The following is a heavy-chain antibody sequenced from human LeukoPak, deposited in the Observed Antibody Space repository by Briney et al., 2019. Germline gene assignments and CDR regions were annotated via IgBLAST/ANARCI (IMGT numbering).Heavy chain of an antibody. CDR1: GFTFSSYA. CDR3: ARGDYDSSGWYIRGDFDY. V-gene: IGHV3-30-3*01. J-gene: IGHJ4*02. CDR2: ISYDGSNK. Sequence: GRSLRLSCAASGFTFSSYAMHWVRQVPGKGLEWVAVISYDGSNKYYADSVKGRFTISRDNSKNTLYLQMNSLRAEDTAVYYCARGDYDSSGWYIRGDFDYWGQGTLVTVSS. D-gene: IGHD6-19*01.